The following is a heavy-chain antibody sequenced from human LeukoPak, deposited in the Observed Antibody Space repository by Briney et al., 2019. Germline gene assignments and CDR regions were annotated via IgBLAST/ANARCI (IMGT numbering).Heavy chain of an antibody. Sequence: ASVKVSCKASGYTFTSYGISWVRQAPGQGLEWMGIINPSGGSTSYAQKFQGRVTMTRDTSTSTVYMELSSLRSEDTAVYYCARDWGSSGYYSKFDPWGQGTLVTVSS. D-gene: IGHD3-22*01. CDR1: GYTFTSYG. CDR3: ARDWGSSGYYSKFDP. V-gene: IGHV1-46*01. J-gene: IGHJ5*02. CDR2: INPSGGST.